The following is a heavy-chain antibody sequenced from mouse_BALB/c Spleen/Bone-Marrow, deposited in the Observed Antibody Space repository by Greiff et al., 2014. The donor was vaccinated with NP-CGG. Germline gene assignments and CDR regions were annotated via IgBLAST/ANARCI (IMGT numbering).Heavy chain of an antibody. Sequence: EVQVVESGPELVKPGASVKISCKASGYSFTGYFMNWVMQSHGKSLEWIGRINPYNGDTFYNQKFKGKATLTVDKSSSTAHMELRSLASEDSAVYYCGRGLDGHYSFDYWGQGTTLTVSS. V-gene: IGHV1-20*02. D-gene: IGHD2-3*01. CDR3: GRGLDGHYSFDY. J-gene: IGHJ2*01. CDR1: GYSFTGYF. CDR2: INPYNGDT.